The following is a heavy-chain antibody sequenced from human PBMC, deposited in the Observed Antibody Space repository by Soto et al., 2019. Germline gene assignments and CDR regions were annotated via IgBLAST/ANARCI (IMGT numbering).Heavy chain of an antibody. CDR1: GYTFTSYA. D-gene: IGHD2-21*01. CDR2: INAGNGNT. CDR3: ARVPGYSIGDL. J-gene: IGHJ2*01. V-gene: IGHV1-3*01. Sequence: QVQLVQSGAEVKKPGASVKVSCKASGYTFTSYAMHWVRQAPGQRLEWMGWINAGNGNTKYSQKFQGRVTITRDTSASTAYMELSSLRSEDTAVFYCARVPGYSIGDLWGRGTLVTVSS.